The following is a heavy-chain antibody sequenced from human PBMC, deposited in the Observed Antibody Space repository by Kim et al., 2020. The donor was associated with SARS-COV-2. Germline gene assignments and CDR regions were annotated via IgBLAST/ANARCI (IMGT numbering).Heavy chain of an antibody. D-gene: IGHD1-20*01. Sequence: NYAQKLQGRGTMTTDTSTSTAYMELRSLRSDDTAVYYCARGGITGNFFDYWGQGTLVTVSS. J-gene: IGHJ4*02. V-gene: IGHV1-18*01. CDR3: ARGGITGNFFDY.